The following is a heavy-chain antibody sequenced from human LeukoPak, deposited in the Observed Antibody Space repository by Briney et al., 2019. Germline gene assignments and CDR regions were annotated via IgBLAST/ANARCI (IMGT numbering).Heavy chain of an antibody. D-gene: IGHD2-15*01. V-gene: IGHV4-59*01. CDR3: ARGIEDFDY. Sequence: SETLSLTCTVSGGSTSSYYWSWIRQPPGKGLEWIGYIYYSGSTNYNPSLKSRVTISVDTSKNQFSLKLSSVTAADTAVYYCARGIEDFDYWGQGTLVTVSS. J-gene: IGHJ4*02. CDR1: GGSTSSYY. CDR2: IYYSGST.